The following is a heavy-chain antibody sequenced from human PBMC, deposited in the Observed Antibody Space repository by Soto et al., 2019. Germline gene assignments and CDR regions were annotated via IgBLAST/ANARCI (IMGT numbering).Heavy chain of an antibody. J-gene: IGHJ4*02. V-gene: IGHV4-59*08. D-gene: IGHD3-10*01. CDR2: IYSSGNS. Sequence: TLSLTCTVCGVSISGYYCVWIRQPPGRGLEYIGHIYSSGNSNYNPSLKSRVTMSVDTSKNQFSLKLNSVTDADTAVYYCARHYGSGSYPLDYWGRG. CDR3: ARHYGSGSYPLDY. CDR1: GVSISGYY.